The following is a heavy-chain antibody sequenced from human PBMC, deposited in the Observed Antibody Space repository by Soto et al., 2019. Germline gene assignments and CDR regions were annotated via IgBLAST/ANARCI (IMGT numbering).Heavy chain of an antibody. J-gene: IGHJ5*02. V-gene: IGHV4-39*07. CDR2: IYYSGST. D-gene: IGHD3-16*01. Sequence: QLQLQESGPGLVKPSETLSLTCTVSGGSISSSSYYWGWIRQPPGKGLEWIGSIYYSGSTYYNPSLKSRVTMSVDTSKNQFSLKLSSVTAADTAVYYCARGPLGGITFGGVNGGWFDPWGQGTLVTVSS. CDR3: ARGPLGGITFGGVNGGWFDP. CDR1: GGSISSSSYY.